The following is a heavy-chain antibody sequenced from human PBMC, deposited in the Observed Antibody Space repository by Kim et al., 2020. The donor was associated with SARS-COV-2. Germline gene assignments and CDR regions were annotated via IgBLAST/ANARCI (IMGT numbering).Heavy chain of an antibody. CDR1: GFTFSSYA. V-gene: IGHV3-30*04. Sequence: GGSLRLSCAASGFTFSSYAMHWVRQAPGKGLEWVAVISYDGSNKYYADSVKGRFTISRDNSKNTLYLQMNSLRAEDTAVYYCARDWFGGESWRYFDWEPIYWGQGTLVTVSS. J-gene: IGHJ4*02. CDR3: ARDWFGGESWRYFDWEPIY. CDR2: ISYDGSNK. D-gene: IGHD3-9*01.